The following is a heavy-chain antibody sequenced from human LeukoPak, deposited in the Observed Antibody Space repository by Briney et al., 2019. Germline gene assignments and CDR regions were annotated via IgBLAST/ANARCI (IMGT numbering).Heavy chain of an antibody. CDR2: FYPGDSDI. CDR3: AGRGITVSADTFDI. V-gene: IGHV5-51*01. Sequence: GESLKISCKGSGYSFTSYWMGWARQMPGKGLEWMGIFYPGDSDIRYSPSLQGQVTISVAKSITTAYLQWSSLKASDTAMYYCAGRGITVSADTFDIWGQGTMVTVSS. CDR1: GYSFTSYW. D-gene: IGHD6-19*01. J-gene: IGHJ3*02.